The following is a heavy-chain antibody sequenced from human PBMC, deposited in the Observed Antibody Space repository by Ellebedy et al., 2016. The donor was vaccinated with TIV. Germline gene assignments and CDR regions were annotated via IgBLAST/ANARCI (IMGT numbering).Heavy chain of an antibody. Sequence: GESLKISCAASGFTFSSYGMHWVRQAPGKGLEWVAVIWYDGSNKYYADSVKGRFTISRDNSKNTLYLQMNSLRAEDTAVYYCARDEAEMATITIYYGMDVWGQGTTVTVSS. V-gene: IGHV3-33*08. CDR3: ARDEAEMATITIYYGMDV. CDR1: GFTFSSYG. J-gene: IGHJ6*02. D-gene: IGHD5-24*01. CDR2: IWYDGSNK.